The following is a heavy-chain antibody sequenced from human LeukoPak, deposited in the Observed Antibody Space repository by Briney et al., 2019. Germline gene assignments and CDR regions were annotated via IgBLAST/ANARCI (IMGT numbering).Heavy chain of an antibody. CDR2: IYSGGST. J-gene: IGHJ4*02. CDR3: VRAAEYSYGYYKY. CDR1: GFTVSSNY. D-gene: IGHD5-18*01. V-gene: IGHV3-53*01. Sequence: AGGSLRLSCAVSGFTVSSNYMSWVRQAPGKGLEWVSVIYSGGSTYYSDSVKGRFTISRDNSNKTLYLQMNSLRAEDTAVYYCVRAAEYSYGYYKYWGQGTLVTVSS.